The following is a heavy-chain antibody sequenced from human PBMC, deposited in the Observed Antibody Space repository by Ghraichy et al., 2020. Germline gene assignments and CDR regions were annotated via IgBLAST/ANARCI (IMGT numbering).Heavy chain of an antibody. V-gene: IGHV4-34*01. D-gene: IGHD3-3*01. J-gene: IGHJ5*02. CDR1: GGSFSGYY. CDR3: ARGRGFWSGYSKKQDYNWFDP. CDR2: INHSGST. Sequence: SETLSLTCAVYGGSFSGYYWSWIRQPPGKGLEWIGEINHSGSTNYNPSLKSRVTISVDTSKNQFSLKLSPGTAADTAVYYCARGRGFWSGYSKKQDYNWFDPWGQGTLVTVSS.